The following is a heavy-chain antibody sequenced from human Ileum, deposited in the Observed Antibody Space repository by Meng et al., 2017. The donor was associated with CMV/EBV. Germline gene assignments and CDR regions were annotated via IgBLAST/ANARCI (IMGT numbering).Heavy chain of an antibody. CDR3: ARDHEGFYSGSPKG. Sequence: SGYTFTDYYIPWVRQPPGQGLEWMGRINPNSGGTSYAQKFQGRVTMTRDTSISTAYMELSRLRSDDTAVFYCARDHEGFYSGSPKGWGQGTLVTVSS. CDR2: INPNSGGT. CDR1: GYTFTDYY. D-gene: IGHD1-26*01. J-gene: IGHJ4*02. V-gene: IGHV1-2*06.